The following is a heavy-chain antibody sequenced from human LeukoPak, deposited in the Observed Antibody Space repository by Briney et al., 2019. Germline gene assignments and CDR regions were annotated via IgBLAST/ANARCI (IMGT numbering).Heavy chain of an antibody. V-gene: IGHV1-18*01. D-gene: IGHD4-17*01. Sequence: ASVKVPCKASGYTFTSYGISWVRQAPGQGLEGMGWISAYNGNTNYAQKLQGRVTMTTDTSTSTAYMELRSLRSDDTAVYYCARVRFTVTTIRTFDYWGQGTLVTVSS. J-gene: IGHJ4*02. CDR3: ARVRFTVTTIRTFDY. CDR2: ISAYNGNT. CDR1: GYTFTSYG.